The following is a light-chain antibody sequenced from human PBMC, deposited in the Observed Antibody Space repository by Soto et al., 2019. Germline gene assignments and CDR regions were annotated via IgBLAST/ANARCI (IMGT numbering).Light chain of an antibody. CDR1: SSDVGAYNH. V-gene: IGLV2-14*01. J-gene: IGLJ1*01. Sequence: QSVLTQPASVSGSPGQSITISCTGTSSDVGAYNHVSWYQQHPGKDPKLMIYEVSNRPSGVSNRFSGSKSGNTASLTISGLQTEDESDYYCTSFTSSSTYVFGTGTKVTVL. CDR2: EVS. CDR3: TSFTSSSTYV.